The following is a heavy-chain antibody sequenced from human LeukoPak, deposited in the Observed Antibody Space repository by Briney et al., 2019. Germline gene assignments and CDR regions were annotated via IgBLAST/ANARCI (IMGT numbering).Heavy chain of an antibody. J-gene: IGHJ6*03. D-gene: IGHD3-10*01. V-gene: IGHV3-30*02. CDR2: IRYDGSNK. CDR3: AKVDYYGSGSLIGYYTDV. CDR1: GFTFSSYG. Sequence: GGSLRLSCAASGFTFSSYGMHWVRQAPGKGLEWVAFIRYDGSNKYYADSVKDRFTISRDNSKNTLYLQMNSLRAEDTAVYYCAKVDYYGSGSLIGYYTDVWGKGTTVTISS.